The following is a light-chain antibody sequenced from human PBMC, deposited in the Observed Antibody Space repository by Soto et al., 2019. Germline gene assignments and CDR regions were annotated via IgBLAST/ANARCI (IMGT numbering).Light chain of an antibody. V-gene: IGKV3-11*01. CDR2: DAS. J-gene: IGKJ2*01. CDR1: QSVSSY. CDR3: QQRSNWLYT. Sequence: EIVLTQSPATLSLSPGERATLSCRASQSVSSYLAWDQQKPGQVPRLLIYDASNRATGIPARFSGSGSGTDFTITISSLEPEDLAVYYCQQRSNWLYTFGQGTKLEIK.